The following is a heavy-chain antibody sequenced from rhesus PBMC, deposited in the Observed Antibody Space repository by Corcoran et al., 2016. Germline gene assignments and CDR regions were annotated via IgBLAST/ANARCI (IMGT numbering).Heavy chain of an antibody. J-gene: IGHJ3*01. Sequence: QVQLQESGPAVVKPSETLSLTCAVSGGSISSSNWWSWIRQSPGKGLEWIGGIYGSGGSTEHNPSLKSRVTSSIDTSKNQFSLKLSSVTAADTAVYYCAREAAADHGQKDAFDFWGQGLRVTVSS. V-gene: IGHV4-93*01. CDR2: IYGSGGST. CDR1: GGSISSSNW. D-gene: IGHD6-25*01. CDR3: AREAAADHGQKDAFDF.